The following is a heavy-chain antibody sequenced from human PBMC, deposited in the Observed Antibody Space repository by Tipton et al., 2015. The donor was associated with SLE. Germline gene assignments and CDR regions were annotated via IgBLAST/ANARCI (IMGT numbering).Heavy chain of an antibody. J-gene: IGHJ3*02. V-gene: IGHV4-4*07. CDR2: IYASGST. D-gene: IGHD6-13*01. CDR1: GGSLSSYY. CDR3: ARVVYSFSDAFDI. Sequence: TLSLTCTVSGGSLSSYYWSWIRQSAGKGLEWIGRIYASGSTEYNPSLKSRVTISVDPSKNQFSLRLTSLTAADTAVYYCARVVYSFSDAFDIWGQGTLVTVSS.